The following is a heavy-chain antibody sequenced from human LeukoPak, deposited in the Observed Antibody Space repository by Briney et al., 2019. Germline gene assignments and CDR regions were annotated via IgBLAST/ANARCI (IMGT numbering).Heavy chain of an antibody. CDR1: GFTFSSHW. Sequence: GGSPRLSCAASGFTFSSHWMSWVRQAPGKGLEWVANIKHDGSEKYYVGSVKGRFTISRDNAKNSLYLQMNSLRAEDTAVYYCALYNWNSKRDLDYWGQGTLVTVSS. CDR2: IKHDGSEK. D-gene: IGHD1-7*01. V-gene: IGHV3-7*05. CDR3: ALYNWNSKRDLDY. J-gene: IGHJ4*02.